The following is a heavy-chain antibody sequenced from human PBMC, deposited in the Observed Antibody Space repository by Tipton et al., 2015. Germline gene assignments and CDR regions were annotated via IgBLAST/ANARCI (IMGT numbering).Heavy chain of an antibody. CDR2: IYSTGTT. V-gene: IGHV4-59*08. CDR3: ACQDYDSLTRDYQTVDY. D-gene: IGHD3-9*01. CDR1: GASISDYY. Sequence: TLSLTCTVSGASISDYYWSRIRQSPGKGPEYIGFIYSTGTTNSNPSLRSRVTISVDTSKNQFSLKLTSVTAADTAVYYCACQDYDSLTRDYQTVDYWGQGTLVTVSS. J-gene: IGHJ4*02.